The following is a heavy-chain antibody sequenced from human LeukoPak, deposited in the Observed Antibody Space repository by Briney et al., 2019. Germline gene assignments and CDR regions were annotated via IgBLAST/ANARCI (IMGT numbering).Heavy chain of an antibody. V-gene: IGHV1-2*02. CDR1: GYTFTGYY. Sequence: ASVKVSCKASGYTFTGYYMHWVRQAPGQGLEWMGWINPNSGGTNYAQKFQGRVTMTRDTSISTAYMELSRLRSGDTAVYYCARSSGSSSWYWFDPWGQGTLVTVSS. D-gene: IGHD6-13*01. CDR3: ARSSGSSSWYWFDP. J-gene: IGHJ5*02. CDR2: INPNSGGT.